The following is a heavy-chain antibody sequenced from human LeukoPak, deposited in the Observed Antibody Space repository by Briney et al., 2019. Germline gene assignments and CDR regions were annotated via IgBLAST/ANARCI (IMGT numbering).Heavy chain of an antibody. CDR3: TSPYYYDSSMAGY. Sequence: PGRSLRLSCTASGFTFGDYAMSCVRQAPGKGLEWVGFIRSKDYGGTTEYTASVKGRFTISRDDSKSIAYLQMNSLKTEDTAVYYCTSPYYYDSSMAGYWGQGTLVTVSS. CDR1: GFTFGDYA. J-gene: IGHJ4*02. CDR2: IRSKDYGGTT. V-gene: IGHV3-49*04. D-gene: IGHD3-22*01.